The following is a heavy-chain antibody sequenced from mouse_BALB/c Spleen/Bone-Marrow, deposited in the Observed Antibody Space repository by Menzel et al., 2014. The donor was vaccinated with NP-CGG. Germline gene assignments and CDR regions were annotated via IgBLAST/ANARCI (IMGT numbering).Heavy chain of an antibody. Sequence: VQLQQSGAEPVKPGASVKLSCTASGFNIKDTYMHWVKLRPEQGLEWIGRIDPANGKTKYDPKFQGKATITADTSSNTAYLQLSSLTSEDTAVYYCARGHGYYVGYYFDNWGQGTTLTVSS. J-gene: IGHJ2*01. CDR1: GFNIKDTY. D-gene: IGHD2-3*01. V-gene: IGHV14-3*02. CDR2: IDPANGKT. CDR3: ARGHGYYVGYYFDN.